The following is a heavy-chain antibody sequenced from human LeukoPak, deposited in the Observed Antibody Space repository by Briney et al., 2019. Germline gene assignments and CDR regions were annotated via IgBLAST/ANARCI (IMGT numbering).Heavy chain of an antibody. Sequence: PGGSLRLSCAASGFTFSSYWMHWVRQAPGKGLVWVSRINSDGSSITYADSVKGRFTISRDNAKNTLYVQMNSLGAEDTAVYYCARGRIYAFDIWGQGTMVTVSS. J-gene: IGHJ3*02. CDR1: GFTFSSYW. V-gene: IGHV3-74*01. D-gene: IGHD2-15*01. CDR2: INSDGSSI. CDR3: ARGRIYAFDI.